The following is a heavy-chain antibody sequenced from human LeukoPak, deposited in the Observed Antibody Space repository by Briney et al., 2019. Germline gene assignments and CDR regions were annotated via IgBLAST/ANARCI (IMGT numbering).Heavy chain of an antibody. D-gene: IGHD6-6*01. CDR2: INTNTGNP. CDR1: GYTFTSYA. CDR3: AREDLAAQYYFDY. J-gene: IGHJ4*02. Sequence: ASVKVSCKAFGYTFTSYAMSWVRQAPGQGLEWMGWINTNTGNPTYAQGFTGRFVFSLDTSVSTAYLQISSLKAEDTAVYYCAREDLAAQYYFDYWGQGTLVTVSS. V-gene: IGHV7-4-1*02.